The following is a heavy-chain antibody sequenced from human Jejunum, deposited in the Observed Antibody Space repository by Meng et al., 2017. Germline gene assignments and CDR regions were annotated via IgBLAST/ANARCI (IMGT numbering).Heavy chain of an antibody. CDR3: ARHGAAPYFDD. J-gene: IGHJ4*02. D-gene: IGHD2-15*01. V-gene: IGHV4-4*02. CDR1: GGSISSSSW. CDR2: ISLSGSP. Sequence: QVQLQESGPGLVNPSGTLSLTGAVYGGSISSSSWWSWVRQPPGKGLEWIGEISLSGSPSYNPSLRTRVTISIDTSRNQLSLSLSSVTAADTAVYYCARHGAAPYFDDWGQGSLVTVSS.